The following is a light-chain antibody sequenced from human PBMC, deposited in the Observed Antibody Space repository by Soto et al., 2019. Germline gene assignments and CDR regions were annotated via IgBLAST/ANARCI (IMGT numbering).Light chain of an antibody. CDR2: EES. Sequence: DIHLTQSPSFLSASVGDRVTITCRPSQAVPNNMAWYQQKPGKPPKLLIYEESTLHSGVTSRLSGRKSGTQYTLTIDSLKPEDFATYYCQQVKTYPRTFGGGTKVEIK. CDR1: QAVPNN. CDR3: QQVKTYPRT. V-gene: IGKV1-9*01. J-gene: IGKJ4*01.